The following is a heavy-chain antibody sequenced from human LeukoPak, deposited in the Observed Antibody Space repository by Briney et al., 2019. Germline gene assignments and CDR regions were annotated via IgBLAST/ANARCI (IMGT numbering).Heavy chain of an antibody. CDR1: GGTFSSYA. CDR3: ASKRGYSYGLDY. J-gene: IGHJ4*02. V-gene: IGHV1-69*13. CDR2: IIPIFGTA. D-gene: IGHD5-18*01. Sequence: SVKVSCKASGGTFSSYAISWVRQAPGQGLEWMGEIIPIFGTANYAQKFQGRVTITADESTSTGYMELSSLRSEDTAVYYCASKRGYSYGLDYWGQGTLVTVSS.